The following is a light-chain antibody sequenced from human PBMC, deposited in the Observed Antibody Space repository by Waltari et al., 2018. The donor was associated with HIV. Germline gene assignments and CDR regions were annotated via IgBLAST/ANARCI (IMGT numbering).Light chain of an antibody. Sequence: NFMLTQPHSVSESPGKTVTTSCTRSSGSIASNYVQWYQQRPGSSPTTVIYEDNQRPSGVPDRFSGSIDSSSNSASLTISGLKTEDEADYYCQSSDSSNWVFGGGTKLTVL. CDR2: EDN. J-gene: IGLJ3*02. CDR1: SGSIASNY. V-gene: IGLV6-57*01. CDR3: QSSDSSNWV.